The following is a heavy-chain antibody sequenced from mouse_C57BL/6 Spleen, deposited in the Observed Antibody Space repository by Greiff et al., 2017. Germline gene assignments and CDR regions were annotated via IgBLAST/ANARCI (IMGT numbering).Heavy chain of an antibody. CDR3: ARCDSYAMED. CDR2: IYPGDGDT. V-gene: IGHV1-82*01. CDR1: GYAFRSSW. Sequence: QVQLQQSGPELVKPGASVKISCKASGYAFRSSWMNWVKQRPGKGLEWIGRIYPGDGDTNYNGKFKGKATLTADKSSSTAYMQLSSLTSEDSAVYFCARCDSYAMEDWGQGTSVTVSS. J-gene: IGHJ4*01.